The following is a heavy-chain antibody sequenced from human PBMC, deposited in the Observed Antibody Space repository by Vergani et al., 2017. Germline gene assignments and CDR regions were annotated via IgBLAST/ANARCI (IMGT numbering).Heavy chain of an antibody. D-gene: IGHD3-9*01. J-gene: IGHJ6*02. Sequence: QVQLVQSGAEVKKPGASVRVSCKASGYTFTNYHMHWVRQAPGQGLEWMGWINPNTGDTDYAQRFQGRVTMTRVTSITTAYMELRRLKSDDTAIYFCARQLGGYYDLLNRYSPPHYSYYGLDVWGQGTTVTVSS. CDR2: INPNTGDT. CDR3: ARQLGGYYDLLNRYSPPHYSYYGLDV. V-gene: IGHV1-2*02. CDR1: GYTFTNYH.